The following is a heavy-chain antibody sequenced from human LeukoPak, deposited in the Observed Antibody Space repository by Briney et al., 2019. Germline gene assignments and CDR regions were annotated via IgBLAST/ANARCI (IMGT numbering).Heavy chain of an antibody. CDR2: INPNSGGT. CDR1: GYTFTGYY. J-gene: IGHJ4*02. D-gene: IGHD6-25*01. V-gene: IGHV1-2*02. Sequence: ASVKVSCKASGYTFTGYYMHWVRQAPGQGLEWMGWINPNSGGTNYAQKFQGRVTMTRDTSISTAYMELSSLTFDDTAVYYCARGLAAAGTGFWGQGTLVTVSS. CDR3: ARGLAAAGTGF.